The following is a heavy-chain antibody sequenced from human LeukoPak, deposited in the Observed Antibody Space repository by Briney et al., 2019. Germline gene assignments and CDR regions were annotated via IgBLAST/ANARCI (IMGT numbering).Heavy chain of an antibody. D-gene: IGHD1-26*01. Sequence: PSQTLSLTCTVSGGSISSGDYYWSWIRQPPGKGLEWIGYIYYSGSTYYNPSLKSRVTISVDTSKNQFSLKLSSVTAADAAVYYCARDPKHSGGQRWFDPWGQGTLVTVSS. J-gene: IGHJ5*02. CDR3: ARDPKHSGGQRWFDP. CDR1: GGSISSGDYY. V-gene: IGHV4-30-4*01. CDR2: IYYSGST.